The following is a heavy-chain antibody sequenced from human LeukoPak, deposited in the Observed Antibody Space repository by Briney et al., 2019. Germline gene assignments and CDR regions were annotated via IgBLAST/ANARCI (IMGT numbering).Heavy chain of an antibody. CDR3: AKDDAWLRFGE. V-gene: IGHV3-23*01. CDR2: ISPSGDIT. CDR1: GFTFSNHG. Sequence: GGSLRLSCAASGFTFSNHGMDWVRQAPGKGLKWVSGISPSGDITYYADSVKGRFTISRDNSKNTLYLEVISLAAEDTAVYYCAKDDAWLRFGEWSQGTLVTVSS. J-gene: IGHJ4*02. D-gene: IGHD5-12*01.